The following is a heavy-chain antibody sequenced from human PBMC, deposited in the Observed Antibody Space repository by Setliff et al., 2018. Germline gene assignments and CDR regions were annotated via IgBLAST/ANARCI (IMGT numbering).Heavy chain of an antibody. CDR3: AKDKDVRVDYFDY. Sequence: GALRLSCAASGFTFRSCAMSWVRQAPGKGLEWVSDINAGGHITNYADSVQGRFTISRDNSRDTLFLQISSLRAEDTAVYYCAKDKDVRVDYFDYWGPGTLVTVSS. V-gene: IGHV3-23*01. J-gene: IGHJ4*02. CDR2: INAGGHIT. D-gene: IGHD3-10*01. CDR1: GFTFRSCA.